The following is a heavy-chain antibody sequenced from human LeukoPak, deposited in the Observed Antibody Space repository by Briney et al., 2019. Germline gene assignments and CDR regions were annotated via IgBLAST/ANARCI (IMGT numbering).Heavy chain of an antibody. CDR3: ARESGAFSPFGF. V-gene: IGHV4-4*03. Sequence: PETLSLTCAVSGGSILTTNWWSWVRQPPGKGLEWIGEVHLSGTSNYNPSLKSRVSMSIDKSKNQLSLKLTSVTAADTAMYYCARESGAFSPFGFWGQGTLVTVSS. J-gene: IGHJ4*02. D-gene: IGHD1-26*01. CDR1: GGSILTTNW. CDR2: VHLSGTS.